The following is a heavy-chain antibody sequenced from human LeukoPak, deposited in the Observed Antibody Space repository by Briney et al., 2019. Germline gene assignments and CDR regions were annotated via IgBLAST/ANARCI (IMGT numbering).Heavy chain of an antibody. CDR3: ARARRAYCGGDCYSQFDP. J-gene: IGHJ5*02. D-gene: IGHD2-21*02. CDR1: GGSISSYY. Sequence: SETLSLTCSVSGGSISSYYWSWIRQPPGKGLEWIGYIYYSGSTNYNPSLKSRVTMSVDTSKNQFSLKLSSVTAADTAVYYCARARRAYCGGDCYSQFDPWGQGTLVTVSS. V-gene: IGHV4-59*12. CDR2: IYYSGST.